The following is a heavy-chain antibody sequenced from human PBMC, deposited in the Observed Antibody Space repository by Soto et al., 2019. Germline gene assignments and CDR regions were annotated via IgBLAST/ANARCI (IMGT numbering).Heavy chain of an antibody. J-gene: IGHJ4*02. CDR2: INPVESEK. D-gene: IGHD7-27*01. CDR3: ARDPAWGSLDY. V-gene: IGHV3-7*01. Sequence: EVQLVESGGGLVQPGGSLRLSCAASGFTFSNSWMSWVRQAPGKGLEWVADINPVESEKYYVYSVKGRFTVSRDNAKNSLYLQMNSLRVEDTALYYCARDPAWGSLDYWGLGTLVTVSS. CDR1: GFTFSNSW.